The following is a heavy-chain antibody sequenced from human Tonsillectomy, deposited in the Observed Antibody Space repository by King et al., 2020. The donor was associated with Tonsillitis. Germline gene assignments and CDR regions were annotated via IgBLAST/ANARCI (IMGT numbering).Heavy chain of an antibody. D-gene: IGHD6-19*01. Sequence: QLQESGPGLVKPSETLSLTCTVSGGSISSSSYYWGWIRQPPGKGLEWIGSLYYSGTTYYNPSLKSRVTISVDTSKNQFSLKLSSVTAADTAVYYCARVLGGWSDAFDIWGQGTMVTVSS. CDR2: LYYSGTT. CDR1: GGSISSSSYY. J-gene: IGHJ3*02. V-gene: IGHV4-39*02. CDR3: ARVLGGWSDAFDI.